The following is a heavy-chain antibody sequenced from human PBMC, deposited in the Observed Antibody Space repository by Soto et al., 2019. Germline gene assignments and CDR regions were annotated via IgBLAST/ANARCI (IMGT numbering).Heavy chain of an antibody. D-gene: IGHD3-9*01. CDR1: GFTFIIYS. Sequence: GGSLRLSCAASGFTFIIYSMNWVRQAPGKGLEWVSSITSSSGDIYYAESLKGRFTISRDNAKKSLYLQMNSLRAEDTAVYYCARDHLNYDILTGSMDVWGQGTTVTVSS. CDR3: ARDHLNYDILTGSMDV. CDR2: ITSSSGDI. V-gene: IGHV3-21*01. J-gene: IGHJ6*02.